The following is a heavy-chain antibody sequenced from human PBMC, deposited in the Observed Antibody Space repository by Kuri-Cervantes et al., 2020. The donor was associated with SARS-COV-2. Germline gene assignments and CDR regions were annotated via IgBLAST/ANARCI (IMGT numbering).Heavy chain of an antibody. CDR2: IRDDGSNQ. V-gene: IGHV3-30*02. CDR3: TTGAMAGYYCYSMAV. CDR1: GFTFSSYE. J-gene: IGHJ6*03. D-gene: IGHD5-18*01. Sequence: GESLKISCAASGFTFSSYEMNWVRQAPGKGLEWVAFIRDDGSNQYYADSVKGRFTISRDNSKNTLYLQMNSLKTEDTAVYYCTTGAMAGYYCYSMAVWGQGTPVTVSS.